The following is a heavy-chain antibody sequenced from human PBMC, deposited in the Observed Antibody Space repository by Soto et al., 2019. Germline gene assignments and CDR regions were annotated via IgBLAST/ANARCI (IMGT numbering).Heavy chain of an antibody. CDR3: ATDAFVYGTGTNSGGLDG. J-gene: IGHJ6*04. D-gene: IGHD3-10*01. V-gene: IGHV3-30*03. CDR1: GFTFSNHG. CDR2: ISYDGNIE. Sequence: ESGGGVVHPGRSLRLSCAASGFTFSNHGMHWVRQAAGKGLEWVAFISYDGNIEYYADSVRGPHTVSRDNSKNTVDLHMNSLRGEDTAVYSCATDAFVYGTGTNSGGLDGWGEGTTVTVAS.